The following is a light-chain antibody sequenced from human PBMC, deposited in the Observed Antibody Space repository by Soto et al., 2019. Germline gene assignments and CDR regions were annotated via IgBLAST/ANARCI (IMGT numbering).Light chain of an antibody. J-gene: IGKJ2*01. CDR3: QQYYTYPQT. Sequence: AIRMTQSPSSFSASTGDRVTITCRASQGISSYLAWHQQKPGKAPKLLVYAASTLQYGVPSRFSGSGSGTDFTLTISCLQSEDFATYFCQQYYTYPQTFGQGTKLEIK. CDR2: AAS. CDR1: QGISSY. V-gene: IGKV1-8*01.